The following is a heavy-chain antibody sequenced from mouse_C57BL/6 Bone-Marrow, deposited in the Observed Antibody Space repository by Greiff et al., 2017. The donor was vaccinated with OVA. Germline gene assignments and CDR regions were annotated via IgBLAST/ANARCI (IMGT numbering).Heavy chain of an antibody. CDR1: GYTFTSYW. V-gene: IGHV1-52*01. D-gene: IGHD1-1*01. J-gene: IGHJ2*01. CDR3: ARIWTVGSSYLDY. Sequence: VQLQQPGAELVRPGSSVKLSCKASGYTFTSYWMHWVKQRPIQGLEWIGNIDPSDSETHYNQKFKDKATLTVDKSSSTAYMQLSSLTSEDSAVYYCARIWTVGSSYLDYWGKGTTLTVSS. CDR2: IDPSDSET.